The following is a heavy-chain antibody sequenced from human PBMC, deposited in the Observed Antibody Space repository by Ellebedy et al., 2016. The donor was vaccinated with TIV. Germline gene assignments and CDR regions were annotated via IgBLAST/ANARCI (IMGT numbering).Heavy chain of an antibody. CDR2: INPDHGNT. CDR3: ARGLSYGGSHY. CDR1: RYTFINYG. V-gene: IGHV1-18*01. J-gene: IGHJ4*02. D-gene: IGHD4-23*01. Sequence: ASVTVSCKASRYTFINYGISWVRQAPGQGLEWMGWINPDHGNTDFAQNLQGSVTMTTDTSTSTAYMELWNLRSHDTAVYYCARGLSYGGSHYWGQGTLVTVSS.